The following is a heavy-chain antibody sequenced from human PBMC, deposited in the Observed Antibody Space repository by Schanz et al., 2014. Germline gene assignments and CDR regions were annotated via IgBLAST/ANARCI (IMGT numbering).Heavy chain of an antibody. V-gene: IGHV1-18*04. CDR1: GYTFTSDS. Sequence: QVQLVQSGAEVKKPGASVKVSCKASGYTFTSDSMHWVRQAPGQGLEWMGWISTFRNEDTNSAQGFQGRLTMTTDTSTSTAYMELRSLRSDDTAVYYCARERRRYCSTASCLHDNWFDPWGQGTLVIVSS. J-gene: IGHJ5*02. CDR2: ISTFRNEDT. CDR3: ARERRRYCSTASCLHDNWFDP. D-gene: IGHD2-2*01.